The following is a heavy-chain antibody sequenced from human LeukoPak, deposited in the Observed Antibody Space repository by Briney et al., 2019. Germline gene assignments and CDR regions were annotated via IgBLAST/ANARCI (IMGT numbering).Heavy chain of an antibody. D-gene: IGHD6-19*01. CDR1: GYTFTGYY. J-gene: IGHJ4*02. Sequence: ASVKVSCKASGYTFTGYYMHWVRQATGQGLEWMGWMNPNSGNTGYAQKFQGRVTMIRNTSISTAYMELSSLRSEDTAVYYCARGAAVAGTFFLGWWGQGTLVTVSS. CDR2: MNPNSGNT. V-gene: IGHV1-8*02. CDR3: ARGAAVAGTFFLGW.